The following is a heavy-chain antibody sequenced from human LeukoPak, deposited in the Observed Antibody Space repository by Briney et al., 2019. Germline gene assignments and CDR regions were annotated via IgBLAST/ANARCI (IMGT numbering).Heavy chain of an antibody. J-gene: IGHJ4*02. Sequence: PSETLSLTCTVSGGSISSYYWSWIRQPAGKGLEWIGRIYTSGSTNYNPSLKSRVTMSVGTSKNQFSLKLSSVTAADTAVYYCARGDGYYDSSGYYYGYYFDYWGQGTLVTVSS. CDR2: IYTSGST. CDR3: ARGDGYYDSSGYYYGYYFDY. V-gene: IGHV4-4*07. D-gene: IGHD3-22*01. CDR1: GGSISSYY.